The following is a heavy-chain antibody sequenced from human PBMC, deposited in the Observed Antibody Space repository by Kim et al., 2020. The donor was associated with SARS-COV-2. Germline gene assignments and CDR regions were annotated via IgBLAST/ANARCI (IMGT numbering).Heavy chain of an antibody. Sequence: SETLSLTCAVSGGSISSGGYSWSWIRQPPGKGLEWIGYIYHSGSTYYNPSLKSRVTISVDRSKNQFSLKLSSVTAADTAVYYCARDQGCSSTSCYTKHNWFDPWGQGTLVTVSS. CDR2: IYHSGST. CDR1: GGSISSGGYS. D-gene: IGHD2-2*02. V-gene: IGHV4-30-2*01. CDR3: ARDQGCSSTSCYTKHNWFDP. J-gene: IGHJ5*02.